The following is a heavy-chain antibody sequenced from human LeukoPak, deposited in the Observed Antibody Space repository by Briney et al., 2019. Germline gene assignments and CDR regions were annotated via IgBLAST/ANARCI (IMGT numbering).Heavy chain of an antibody. V-gene: IGHV3-30-3*01. CDR2: ISYDGSNK. Sequence: GGSLRLSCAASGFTFSSYAMHWVRQAPGKGLEWVAVISYDGSNKSYADSVKGRFTISRDNSKNTLYLQMNSLRAEDTAVYYCARDGYYYDSSGYFNFDYWGQGTLVTVSS. D-gene: IGHD3-22*01. CDR3: ARDGYYYDSSGYFNFDY. J-gene: IGHJ4*02. CDR1: GFTFSSYA.